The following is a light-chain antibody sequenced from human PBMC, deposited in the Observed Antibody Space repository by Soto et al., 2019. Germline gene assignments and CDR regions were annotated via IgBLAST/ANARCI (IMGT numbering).Light chain of an antibody. CDR2: SNN. V-gene: IGLV1-44*01. CDR3: AAWDDSLNGVV. Sequence: QLVLTQPPSASGTPGQRVTISCSGSSSNIGSNTVNWYQQLPGTAPKLLIYSNNQRPSGVPDRFSGSKSGTSASLAISGLHSEDEADYYCAAWDDSLNGVVFGGGTKLTVL. J-gene: IGLJ2*01. CDR1: SSNIGSNT.